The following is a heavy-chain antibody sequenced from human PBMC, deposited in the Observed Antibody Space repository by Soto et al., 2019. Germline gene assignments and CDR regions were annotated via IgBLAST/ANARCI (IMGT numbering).Heavy chain of an antibody. Sequence: QVQLQESGPGLVKPSQTLSLTCTVSGGSISSGGYYWSWIRQHPGKGLEWIGYIYYSGSTYYNPSRKIRVTTSVDPAKNQFSLKLSSVTAADTAVYYCAGSFILTGPSGMDVWGQGTTVTVSS. CDR3: AGSFILTGPSGMDV. CDR2: IYYSGST. J-gene: IGHJ6*02. V-gene: IGHV4-31*03. D-gene: IGHD3-9*01. CDR1: GGSISSGGYY.